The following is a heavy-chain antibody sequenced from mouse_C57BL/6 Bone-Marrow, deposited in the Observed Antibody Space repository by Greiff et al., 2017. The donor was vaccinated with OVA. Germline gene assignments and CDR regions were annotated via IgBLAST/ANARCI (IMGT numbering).Heavy chain of an antibody. Sequence: EVKLVESGGGLVKPGGSLKLSCAASGFTFSSYAMSWVRQTPEKRLEWVATISDGGSYTYYPDNVKGRFTISRDNAKNTLYLQMSQLKSEDTAMYYCAREGGTTVVATRDYWGQGTSVTVSS. D-gene: IGHD1-1*01. V-gene: IGHV5-4*01. CDR1: GFTFSSYA. CDR3: AREGGTTVVATRDY. CDR2: ISDGGSYT. J-gene: IGHJ4*01.